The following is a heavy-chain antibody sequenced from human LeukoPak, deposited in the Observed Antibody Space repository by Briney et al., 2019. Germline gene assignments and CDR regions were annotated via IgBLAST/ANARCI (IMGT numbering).Heavy chain of an antibody. Sequence: GGSLRLSCTGSGFTFSKNWIHWVRQTPGKGPMWLSRVSGDGIETHYADSVRGRFGVSRDNAKNTVYLQMNSLRVDDTANCARDLRDENLWGQGTLVSVSS. CDR1: GFTFSKNW. D-gene: IGHD5-24*01. J-gene: IGHJ4*02. V-gene: IGHV3-74*01. CDR3: ARDLRDENL. CDR2: VSGDGIET.